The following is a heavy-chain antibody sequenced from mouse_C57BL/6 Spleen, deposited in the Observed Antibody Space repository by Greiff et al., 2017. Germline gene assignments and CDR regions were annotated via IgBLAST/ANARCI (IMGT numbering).Heavy chain of an antibody. CDR3: ARQAYYRNDLDY. D-gene: IGHD2-14*01. V-gene: IGHV1-62-2*01. J-gene: IGHJ2*01. Sequence: QVQLQQSGAELVKPGASVKLSCKASGYPFTEYPIHWVKQRSGQGLEWIGWFYPGSGSIKYSEKFKDKATFTADKSSSTVYMGRSRLKSADAAVYACARQAYYRNDLDYWGQGTTLTVSS. CDR2: FYPGSGSI. CDR1: GYPFTEYP.